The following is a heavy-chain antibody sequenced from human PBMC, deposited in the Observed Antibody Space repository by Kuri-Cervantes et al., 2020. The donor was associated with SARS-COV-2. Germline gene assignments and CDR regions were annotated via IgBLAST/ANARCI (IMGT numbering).Heavy chain of an antibody. Sequence: GGSLRLSCAASGFTFSSFAMNWVRQAPGKGLEWVANIKHDGSEEYYVDSVKGRFTISRDNAKNTLYLQMNSLRAEDTAVYYCAREYYYDSSGYYPVVGYYYGMDVWGQGTTVTVSS. D-gene: IGHD3-22*01. V-gene: IGHV3-7*01. CDR3: AREYYYDSSGYYPVVGYYYGMDV. J-gene: IGHJ6*02. CDR2: IKHDGSEE. CDR1: GFTFSSFA.